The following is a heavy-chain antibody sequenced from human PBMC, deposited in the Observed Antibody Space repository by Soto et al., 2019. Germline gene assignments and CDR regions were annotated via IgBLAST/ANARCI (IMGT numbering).Heavy chain of an antibody. CDR1: GSTLTELS. V-gene: IGHV1-24*01. Sequence: ASVKVSCKVSGSTLTELSMHWVRQAPGKGLEWMGGFDPEDGETIYAQKFQGRVTMTEDTSTDTAYMELSSLRSEDTAVYYCATDFAETAYYFDYWGQGTLVTVSS. J-gene: IGHJ4*02. CDR3: ATDFAETAYYFDY. CDR2: FDPEDGET. D-gene: IGHD3-3*01.